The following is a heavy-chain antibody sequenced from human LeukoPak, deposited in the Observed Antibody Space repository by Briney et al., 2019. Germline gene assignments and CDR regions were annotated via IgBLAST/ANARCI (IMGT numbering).Heavy chain of an antibody. CDR1: GGTFSSYA. CDR3: AKVVAAIPSDNWFDP. J-gene: IGHJ5*02. Sequence: GASVKVSCKASGGTFSSYAISWVRQAPGQGLEWMGGIIPIFGTANYAQKFQGRVTITADKSTSTAYMELSSLRSEDTAVYYRAKVVAAIPSDNWFDPWGQGTLVTVSS. CDR2: IIPIFGTA. V-gene: IGHV1-69*06. D-gene: IGHD2-15*01.